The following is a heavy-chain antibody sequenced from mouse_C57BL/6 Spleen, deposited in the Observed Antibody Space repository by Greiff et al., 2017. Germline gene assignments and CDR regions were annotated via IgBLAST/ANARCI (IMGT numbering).Heavy chain of an antibody. CDR1: GYAFSSYW. CDR3: ARPLLLYYAMDY. V-gene: IGHV1-80*01. Sequence: QVQLQQSGAELVKPGASVKISCKASGYAFSSYWMNWVKQRLGKGLEWIGQIYPGDGDTNYNGKFKGKATLTADKSSSTAYMQLSSLTSEDSAVYFCARPLLLYYAMDYWGQGTSVTVSS. D-gene: IGHD2-10*01. J-gene: IGHJ4*01. CDR2: IYPGDGDT.